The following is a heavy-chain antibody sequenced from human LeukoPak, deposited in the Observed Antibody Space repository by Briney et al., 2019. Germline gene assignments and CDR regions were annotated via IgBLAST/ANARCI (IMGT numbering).Heavy chain of an antibody. CDR1: GGSFSGYY. Sequence: PSETLSLTCAVYGGSFSGYYWSWIRQPPGKGLEWIGEINHSGSTNYNPSLKSRVTISVDTSKNQFSLKLSSVTAADTAVYYCALGAYYDILTGYPQDYYYGMDVWGKGTTVTVPS. CDR2: INHSGST. D-gene: IGHD3-9*01. J-gene: IGHJ6*04. V-gene: IGHV4-34*01. CDR3: ALGAYYDILTGYPQDYYYGMDV.